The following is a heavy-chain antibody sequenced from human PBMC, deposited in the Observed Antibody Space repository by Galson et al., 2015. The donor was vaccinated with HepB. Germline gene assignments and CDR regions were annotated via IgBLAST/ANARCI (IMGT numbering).Heavy chain of an antibody. V-gene: IGHV1-8*01. J-gene: IGHJ4*02. CDR2: MNPNSGNT. D-gene: IGHD4-23*01. CDR3: AATANYGGGQFDY. CDR1: GYTFTSYD. Sequence: SVKVSCKASGYTFTSYDINWVRQATGQGLEWMGWMNPNSGNTGYAQEFQGRVTMTRNTSISTAYMELSSLRSEDTAVYYCAATANYGGGQFDYWGQGTLVTVSS.